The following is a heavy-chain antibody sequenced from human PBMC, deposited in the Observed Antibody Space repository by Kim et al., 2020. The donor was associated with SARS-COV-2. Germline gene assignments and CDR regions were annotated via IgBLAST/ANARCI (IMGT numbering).Heavy chain of an antibody. Sequence: GGSLRLSCAGSGLTLSDYLLAWIRQTPGKGLEWVGRIRTKVDSDNQEYAASVKASIVISRDDSSISLYLNMNSLKVKDTAIYYCSAGARAPDTHHFCGQG. CDR3: SAGARAPDTHHF. CDR1: GLTLSDYL. V-gene: IGHV3-72*01. CDR2: IRTKVDSDNQ. J-gene: IGHJ4*02.